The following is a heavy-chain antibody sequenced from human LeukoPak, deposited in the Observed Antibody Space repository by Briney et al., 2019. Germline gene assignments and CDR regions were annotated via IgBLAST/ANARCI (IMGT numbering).Heavy chain of an antibody. J-gene: IGHJ4*02. CDR1: GVSFGRYS. CDR3: ARVGSTPAKFDH. Sequence: PSETLSLACALSGVSFGRYSWAWIRQSPGKGLECIGEINFSGYTKKNPSLKSRVTMSVDTSKNQFSLKLASVTAADTAIYFCARVGSTPAKFDHWGQGSLVTVSS. D-gene: IGHD2-2*01. V-gene: IGHV4-34*01. CDR2: INFSGYT.